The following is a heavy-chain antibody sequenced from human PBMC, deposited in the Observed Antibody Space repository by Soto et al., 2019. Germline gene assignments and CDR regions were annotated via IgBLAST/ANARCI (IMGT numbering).Heavy chain of an antibody. D-gene: IGHD2-2*01. V-gene: IGHV3-30-3*01. J-gene: IGHJ6*02. CDR3: ARDAFRSTSCYTCYYYGRDV. CDR2: ISYDGSNK. Sequence: PGGSLRLCCASPSFIFISYAMHRISKAPGNELERVAVISYDGSNKYYADSVKGRFTISRDNSKNTLYLQMNSLRAEDTAVYYCARDAFRSTSCYTCYYYGRDVWGQGTTVTVSS. CDR1: SFIFISYA.